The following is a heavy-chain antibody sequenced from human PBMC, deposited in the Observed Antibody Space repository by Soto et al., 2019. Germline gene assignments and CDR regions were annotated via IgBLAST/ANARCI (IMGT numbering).Heavy chain of an antibody. CDR2: IYSGGST. Sequence: LRLSCAASGLSVSSSDMSWVRQASGKGLEWVSVIYSGGSTHDADSVKGRFTISRDNSKNTVHLQMNGLRVDDTAVYFCSTSSRNEYHFAMDAWGQGTTVTVSS. V-gene: IGHV3-53*01. CDR1: GLSVSSSD. CDR3: STSSRNEYHFAMDA. J-gene: IGHJ6*02. D-gene: IGHD6-6*01.